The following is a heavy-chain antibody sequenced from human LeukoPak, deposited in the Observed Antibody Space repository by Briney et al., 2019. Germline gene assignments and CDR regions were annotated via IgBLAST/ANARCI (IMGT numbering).Heavy chain of an antibody. CDR1: GFTFSSYS. CDR2: ISTSSSYI. J-gene: IGHJ4*02. CDR3: AATYYYDSSGYYYLDY. V-gene: IGHV3-21*04. Sequence: GGSLRLSCAAYGFTFSSYSMNWVRQAPGKGLEWVSFISTSSSYIYYADSVKGRFTISRDNAKNSLYLQMNSLRAEDTAVYYCAATYYYDSSGYYYLDYWGQGTLVTASS. D-gene: IGHD3-22*01.